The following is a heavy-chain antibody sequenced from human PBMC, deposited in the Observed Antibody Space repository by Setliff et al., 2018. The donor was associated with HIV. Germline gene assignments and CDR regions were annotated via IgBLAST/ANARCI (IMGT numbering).Heavy chain of an antibody. V-gene: IGHV4-34*01. CDR1: GGSFSAYY. Sequence: PSETLSLTCAVYGGSFSAYYWSWIRQSPEMGLEWIAEISHTGSTKYNPSLGSRVTISLATSKNQFSLSLRSLSAADTAVYYCARDKRYRFPFDSWGQGTRVTVS. CDR3: ARDKRYRFPFDS. CDR2: ISHTGST. D-gene: IGHD2-2*02. J-gene: IGHJ4*02.